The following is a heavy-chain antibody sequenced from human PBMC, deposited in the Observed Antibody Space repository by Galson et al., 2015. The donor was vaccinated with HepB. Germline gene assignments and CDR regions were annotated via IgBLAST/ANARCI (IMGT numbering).Heavy chain of an antibody. CDR1: GYTFTSYY. D-gene: IGHD3-22*01. CDR3: AKGAHYDSSGYYFDY. Sequence: SVKVSCKASGYTFTSYYMHWVRQAPGRGLEWLGIVNPSGGSTRYAQKFQGRVTMTRDTSTTTVYMELSSLRSEDTAVYYCAKGAHYDSSGYYFDYWGQGTLVTVSS. CDR2: VNPSGGST. V-gene: IGHV1-46*03. J-gene: IGHJ4*02.